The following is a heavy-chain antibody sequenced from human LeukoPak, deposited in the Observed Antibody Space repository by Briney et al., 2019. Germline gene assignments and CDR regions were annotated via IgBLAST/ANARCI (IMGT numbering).Heavy chain of an antibody. D-gene: IGHD1-26*01. J-gene: IGHJ6*02. CDR1: GYRFTSYW. CDR3: ARQISVGATLGGMDV. V-gene: IGHV5-51*01. Sequence: RGESLKISCKASGYRFTSYWIGWVRQMPGKGLECMGIIHPGDSETRYSPSFQGQVTISADKSISTAYLQWSGLKASDTAMYYCARQISVGATLGGMDVWGQGTTVTVSS. CDR2: IHPGDSET.